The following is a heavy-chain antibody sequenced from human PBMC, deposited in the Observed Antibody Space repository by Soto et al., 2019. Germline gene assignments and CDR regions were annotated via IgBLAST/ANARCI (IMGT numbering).Heavy chain of an antibody. Sequence: EVHLVESGGGLVQPGGSLRLSCAASGFIFSDYEINWVRQAPGKGLEWVSYISSSGLTIYYADSVKGRFTISRDNAKNSLYLQMNSLGVEDTAVYYCARGPYRNTYNWFDSWGQGTLVTVSS. CDR3: ARGPYRNTYNWFDS. CDR1: GFIFSDYE. J-gene: IGHJ5*02. D-gene: IGHD5-12*01. CDR2: ISSSGLTI. V-gene: IGHV3-48*03.